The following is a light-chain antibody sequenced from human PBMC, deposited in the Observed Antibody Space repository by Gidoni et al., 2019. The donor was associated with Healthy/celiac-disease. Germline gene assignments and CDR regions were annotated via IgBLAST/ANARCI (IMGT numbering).Light chain of an antibody. J-gene: IGKJ1*01. Sequence: EIVMTQSPATLSVSPGERATLSCRASQSVSSNLAWYQQKPGQAPRLLIYGSSTRATGIPARFSGSGFGTEFTPTISSLPSEDFAVYYCQQYNNWPRTFGQGTKVEIK. CDR2: GSS. CDR3: QQYNNWPRT. V-gene: IGKV3-15*01. CDR1: QSVSSN.